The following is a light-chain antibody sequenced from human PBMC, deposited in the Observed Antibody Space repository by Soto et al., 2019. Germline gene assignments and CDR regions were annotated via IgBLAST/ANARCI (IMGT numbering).Light chain of an antibody. CDR1: QSVSSSY. Sequence: ESVWMQSRGTRSFSPRERATLSCRASQSVSSSYLAWYQQKPGQAPRLLIYGASSRATGIPDRFSGSGSGTDFTLTISSLEHEDVAVYYCHQDGSSPPIPFGQGTRLEIK. CDR2: GAS. J-gene: IGKJ5*01. CDR3: HQDGSSPPIP. V-gene: IGKV3-20*01.